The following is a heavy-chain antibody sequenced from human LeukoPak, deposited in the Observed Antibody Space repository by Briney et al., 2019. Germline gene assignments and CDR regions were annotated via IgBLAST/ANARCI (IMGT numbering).Heavy chain of an antibody. J-gene: IGHJ4*02. CDR1: GGSISSSSYY. CDR3: ARESAAAGTEPPFPDY. Sequence: SETLSLTCTVSGGSISSSSYYWGWIRQPPGKGLEWIGSIYYSGSTYYNPSLKSRVTISVDTSKNQFSLKLSSVTAADTAVYYCARESAAAGTEPPFPDYWGQGTLVTVSS. V-gene: IGHV4-39*07. CDR2: IYYSGST. D-gene: IGHD6-13*01.